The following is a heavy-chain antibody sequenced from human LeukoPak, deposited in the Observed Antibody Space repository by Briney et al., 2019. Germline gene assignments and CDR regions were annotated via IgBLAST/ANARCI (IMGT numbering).Heavy chain of an antibody. CDR2: IYYSGST. J-gene: IGHJ6*03. CDR1: GGSISSYY. Sequence: SETLSLTCTVSGGSISSYYWSWIRQPPGKGLEWIGYIYYSGSTNYNPSLKSRVTISVDTSKNQFSLKLSSVTAADTAVYYCARGTYYYYMDVWGKGTTVTVSS. V-gene: IGHV4-59*01. CDR3: ARGTYYYYMDV.